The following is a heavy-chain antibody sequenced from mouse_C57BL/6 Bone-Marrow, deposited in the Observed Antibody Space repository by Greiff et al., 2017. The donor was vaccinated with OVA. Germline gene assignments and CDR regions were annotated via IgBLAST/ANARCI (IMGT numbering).Heavy chain of an antibody. Sequence: QVQLQQPGAELVRPGSSVKLSCKASGYTFTSYWMHWVKQRPIQGLEWIGNIDSSDSETHYNQKFKDKATLTVYKSSSTAYMQLSSLTSEDSAVYYCAGRIATVVGYFDYWGQGTTLTVYS. D-gene: IGHD1-1*01. CDR1: GYTFTSYW. CDR3: AGRIATVVGYFDY. CDR2: IDSSDSET. J-gene: IGHJ2*01. V-gene: IGHV1-52*01.